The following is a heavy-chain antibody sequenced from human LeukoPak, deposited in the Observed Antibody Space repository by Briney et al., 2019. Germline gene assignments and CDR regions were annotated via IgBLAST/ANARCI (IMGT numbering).Heavy chain of an antibody. J-gene: IGHJ4*02. Sequence: GASVKVSCKASGYTFTAQYMHWVRQAPGQGLEWMGWINPNNGDTKYAQSFLSRVTMTRDTSTTTAYLELRSLRSDDTAVYFCASYPRNIPTPPFDYWGQGTLVTVSS. D-gene: IGHD2-21*01. CDR1: GYTFTAQY. CDR2: INPNNGDT. CDR3: ASYPRNIPTPPFDY. V-gene: IGHV1-2*02.